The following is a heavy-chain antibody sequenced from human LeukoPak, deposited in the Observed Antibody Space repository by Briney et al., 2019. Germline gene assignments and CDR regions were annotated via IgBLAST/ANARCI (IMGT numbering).Heavy chain of an antibody. CDR1: GFTFSSYS. CDR2: ISSSSSTI. D-gene: IGHD3-3*01. Sequence: GGSLRLSCAASGFTFSSYSMNWARQAPGKGLEWVSYISSSSSTIYYADSVKGRFAISRDNAKNSLYLQMNSLRAEDTAVYYCARDTGYDFWSGWGSNYYYYYMDVWGKGTTVTVSS. V-gene: IGHV3-48*01. CDR3: ARDTGYDFWSGWGSNYYYYYMDV. J-gene: IGHJ6*03.